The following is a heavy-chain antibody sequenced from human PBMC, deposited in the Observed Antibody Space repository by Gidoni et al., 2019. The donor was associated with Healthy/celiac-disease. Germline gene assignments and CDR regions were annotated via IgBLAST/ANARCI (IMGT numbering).Heavy chain of an antibody. CDR2: IYYSGST. J-gene: IGHJ5*02. D-gene: IGHD3-10*01. CDR1: GGSISSYY. V-gene: IGHV4-59*08. Sequence: QVQLQESGTGLVKPSETLSLTCTVSGGSISSYYWSWIRQPPGKGLEWIGYIYYSGSTNYNPSLKSRVTISVDTSKNQFSLKLSSVTAADTAVYYCAGSLWFRELVMYPWGQGTLVTVSS. CDR3: AGSLWFRELVMYP.